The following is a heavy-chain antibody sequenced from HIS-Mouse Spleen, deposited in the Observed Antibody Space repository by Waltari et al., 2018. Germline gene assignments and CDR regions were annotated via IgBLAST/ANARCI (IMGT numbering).Heavy chain of an antibody. CDR1: GGSISSSSYS. CDR2: IYYSGRT. D-gene: IGHD6-13*01. J-gene: IGHJ2*01. V-gene: IGHV4-39*07. CDR3: AREIPYSSSWYDWYFDL. Sequence: QLQLQESGPGLVKPSETLSLTCTVSGGSISSSSYSRGWIRQPPGKGLGWIGSIYYSGRTYYNPSLKSRVTISVDTSKNQFSLKLSSVTAADTAVYYCAREIPYSSSWYDWYFDLWGRGTLVTVSS.